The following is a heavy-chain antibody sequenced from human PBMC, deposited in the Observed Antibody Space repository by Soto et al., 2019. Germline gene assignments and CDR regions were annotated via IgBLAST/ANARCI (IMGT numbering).Heavy chain of an antibody. CDR2: INPNSGGT. CDR3: ARTCGGDCPSHGTDV. V-gene: IGHV1-2*04. CDR1: GYTFTGYY. Sequence: GASVKVTCKASGYTFTGYYMHWVRQAPGQGLEWMGCINPNSGGTNYAQKFQGWVTMTRDTSISTAYMELSRLRSDDTAVYYCARTCGGDCPSHGTDVWGQGTTVTVSS. J-gene: IGHJ6*02. D-gene: IGHD2-21*02.